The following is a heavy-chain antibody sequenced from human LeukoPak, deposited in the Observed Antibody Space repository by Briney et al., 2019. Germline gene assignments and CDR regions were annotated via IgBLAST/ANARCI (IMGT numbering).Heavy chain of an antibody. D-gene: IGHD3-22*01. CDR3: ARARGPPSNTMIVVVITQPFDY. J-gene: IGHJ4*02. CDR1: GGSISSSNW. Sequence: PSETLSLTCAVSGGSISSSNWWSWVRQPPGKGLEWIGEIYHSGSTNYNPSLKSRVTISVDKSKNQFSLKLSPVTAADTAVYYCARARGPPSNTMIVVVITQPFDYWGQGTLVTVSS. CDR2: IYHSGST. V-gene: IGHV4-4*02.